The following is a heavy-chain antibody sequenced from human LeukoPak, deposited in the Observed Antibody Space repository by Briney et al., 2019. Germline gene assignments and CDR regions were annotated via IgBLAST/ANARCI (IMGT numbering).Heavy chain of an antibody. CDR3: ARRLRFGVRNYFDY. V-gene: IGHV4-34*01. CDR1: GGSLSGYY. J-gene: IGHJ4*02. Sequence: SETLSLTCAVYGGSLSGYYGRWVRQPAGKGVEWIGEINHSGSTKYNPSLKRRVTISVDTSKNQSSLKLESVTAAYTAVYYCARRLRFGVRNYFDYWGQGTLVTVSS. D-gene: IGHD3-10*01. CDR2: INHSGST.